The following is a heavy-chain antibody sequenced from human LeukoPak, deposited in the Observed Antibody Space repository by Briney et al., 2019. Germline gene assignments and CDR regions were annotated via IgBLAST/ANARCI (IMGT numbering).Heavy chain of an antibody. Sequence: SVKVSCKASGYTFTSYDINWVRQAPGQGLEWMGGIIPIFGTANYAQKFQDRVTITAVESMSTVYMELSSLRSEDTAVYCCARGWLAETMVVTPYNYWGQGTLVTVSS. CDR3: ARGWLAETMVVTPYNY. CDR2: IIPIFGTA. J-gene: IGHJ4*02. D-gene: IGHD4-23*01. CDR1: GYTFTSYD. V-gene: IGHV1-69*13.